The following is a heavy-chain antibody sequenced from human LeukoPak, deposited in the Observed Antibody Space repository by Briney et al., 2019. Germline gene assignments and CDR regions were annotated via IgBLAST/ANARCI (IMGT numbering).Heavy chain of an antibody. Sequence: PGGSLRLSCAASGFTFSNYAMSWVRQAPGKGLEWVSAIRESGTVTYYADSVRGRFTISRDNSKTTLYLQMNSLRADATAVYYCAKRCGPDCYSWGSWGPGTLVTVS. CDR2: IRESGTVT. CDR3: AKRCGPDCYSWGS. J-gene: IGHJ5*02. V-gene: IGHV3-23*01. D-gene: IGHD2-21*01. CDR1: GFTFSNYA.